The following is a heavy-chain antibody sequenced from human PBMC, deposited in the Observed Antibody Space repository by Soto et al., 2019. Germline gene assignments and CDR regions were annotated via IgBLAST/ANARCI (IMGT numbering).Heavy chain of an antibody. CDR1: GGSFSGYY. Sequence: QVQLQQWGAGLLKPSETLSLTCAVYGGSFSGYYWSWIRQPPGKGLEWIGEINHSGSTNYNPSLRSRVTISADTSKNQFSLKLSSVTAADTAVYYCGRGWGRIVDYWGQGTLVTVSS. D-gene: IGHD7-27*01. J-gene: IGHJ4*02. V-gene: IGHV4-34*01. CDR2: INHSGST. CDR3: GRGWGRIVDY.